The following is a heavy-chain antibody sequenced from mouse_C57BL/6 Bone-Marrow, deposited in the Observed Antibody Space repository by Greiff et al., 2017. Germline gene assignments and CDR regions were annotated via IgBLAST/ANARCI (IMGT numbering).Heavy chain of an antibody. V-gene: IGHV7-3*01. Sequence: DVMLVESGGGLVQPGGSLSLSCAASGFTFTDYYMSWVRQPPGKALEWLGFIRNKANGYTTEYSASVKGRFTISRDNSQSILYRQMNALRAEDSATYYCASLIYYEYDGAMDYWGQGTSVTVSS. CDR1: GFTFTDYY. D-gene: IGHD2-4*01. J-gene: IGHJ4*01. CDR2: IRNKANGYTT. CDR3: ASLIYYEYDGAMDY.